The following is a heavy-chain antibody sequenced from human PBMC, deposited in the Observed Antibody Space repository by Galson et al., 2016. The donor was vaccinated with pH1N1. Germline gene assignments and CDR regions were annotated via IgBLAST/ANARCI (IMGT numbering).Heavy chain of an antibody. D-gene: IGHD3-3*01. Sequence: SLRLSCAASGFSFSSYTMNWVRQAPGKALEWLSHITSGSGGINYADSVKGRFTISSDNAKSSLFLEIDSLRAEDTAVYYCTRCANGPLDFWVFDLWGRGTLVSVSP. CDR1: GFSFSSYT. CDR3: TRCANGPLDFWVFDL. V-gene: IGHV3-48*01. CDR2: ITSGSGGI. J-gene: IGHJ2*01.